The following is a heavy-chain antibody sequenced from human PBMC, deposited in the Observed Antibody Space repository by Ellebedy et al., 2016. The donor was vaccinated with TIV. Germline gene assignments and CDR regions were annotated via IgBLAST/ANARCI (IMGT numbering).Heavy chain of an antibody. CDR2: IYPYSGGT. V-gene: IGHV1-2*02. CDR1: GYTFTAYH. Sequence: ASVKVSCKASGYTFTAYHIHWVRQAPGQGLEWMGWIYPYSGGTKYAQKFQGRVTMTRDTSISTAYMELSRLRSDDTAVYYCARGGSSWYIDFDYWGQGTLVTVSS. D-gene: IGHD6-13*01. J-gene: IGHJ4*02. CDR3: ARGGSSWYIDFDY.